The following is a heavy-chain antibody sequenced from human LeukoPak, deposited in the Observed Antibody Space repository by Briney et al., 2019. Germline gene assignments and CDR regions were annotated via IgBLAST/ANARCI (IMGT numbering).Heavy chain of an antibody. J-gene: IGHJ4*02. CDR2: LWHDGSNK. V-gene: IGHV3-33*06. D-gene: IGHD6-13*01. Sequence: QTGGSLRLSCAASGFTFSNYGMHWVRQAPGKGLEWVAVLWHDGSNKYYADSVKGRFTISRDNSKNTLYLQMNSLRAEDTAVYHCAKGAAAAGTVDNWGQGTLVTVSS. CDR3: AKGAAAAGTVDN. CDR1: GFTFSNYG.